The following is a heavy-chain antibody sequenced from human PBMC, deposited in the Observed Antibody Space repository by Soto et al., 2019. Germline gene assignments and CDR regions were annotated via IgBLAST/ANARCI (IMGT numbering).Heavy chain of an antibody. Sequence: EVQLVESGGGLVQPGGSLRLSCAASGFTFSSYAMHWVRQAPGKGLEFVSAISSNGGSTYYANSVKGRFTSSRDNSKNAPYLQMGSLRAEDMAVYYCARSIAGYYGSGIYSFDSCGQGTLITVSS. V-gene: IGHV3-64*01. CDR1: GFTFSSYA. J-gene: IGHJ4*02. CDR2: ISSNGGST. CDR3: ARSIAGYYGSGIYSFDS. D-gene: IGHD3-10*01.